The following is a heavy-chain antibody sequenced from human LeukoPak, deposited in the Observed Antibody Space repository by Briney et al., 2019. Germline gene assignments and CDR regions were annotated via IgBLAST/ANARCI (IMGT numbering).Heavy chain of an antibody. CDR1: GFTFKAYS. CDR3: ARGHDLAKRSIDY. D-gene: IGHD1-1*01. V-gene: IGHV3-48*02. Sequence: PGGSLRLSCAASGFTFKAYSMNWVRQAPGKGLEWISYISSNSGAIYYADSVKGRFTISRDNVKNSLFLQMNSLGDEDTAMYYCARGHDLAKRSIDYWGQGTLVTVSS. J-gene: IGHJ4*02. CDR2: ISSNSGAI.